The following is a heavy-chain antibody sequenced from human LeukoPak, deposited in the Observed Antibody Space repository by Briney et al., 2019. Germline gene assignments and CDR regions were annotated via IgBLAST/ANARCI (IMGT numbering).Heavy chain of an antibody. V-gene: IGHV3-30*02. CDR2: IRYDGSNK. CDR1: GFTFSSYG. J-gene: IGHJ4*02. CDR3: AREHSDY. Sequence: PGGSLRLSCAASGFTFSSYGMHWVRQAPGKGLEWVAFIRYDGSNKYYADSVKGRFTISRDNSKNSLYPQMNSLRAEDTAVYYCAREHSDYWGQGTLVTVSS. D-gene: IGHD3-3*02.